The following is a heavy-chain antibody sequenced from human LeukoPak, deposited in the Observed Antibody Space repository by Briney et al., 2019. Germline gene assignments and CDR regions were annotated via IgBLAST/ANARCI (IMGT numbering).Heavy chain of an antibody. J-gene: IGHJ4*02. CDR3: ARVMGNGLLSDY. Sequence: KPGGSLRLSCAASGFTFSDYYMSWIRQAPGKGLECVSYISSSGSTIYYADSGKGRFTISRDNAKNSLYLQMNSLRAEDTAVYYCARVMGNGLLSDYWGQGTLVTVSS. CDR1: GFTFSDYY. D-gene: IGHD2-15*01. CDR2: ISSSGSTI. V-gene: IGHV3-11*01.